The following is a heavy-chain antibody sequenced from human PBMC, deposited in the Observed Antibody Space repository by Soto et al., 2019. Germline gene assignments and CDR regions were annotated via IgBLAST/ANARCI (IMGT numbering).Heavy chain of an antibody. V-gene: IGHV3-21*01. D-gene: IGHD4-17*01. J-gene: IGHJ6*02. CDR3: ARENRGYGDYPYYYGMDV. CDR2: ISSSSSYI. Sequence: EVQLVESGGGLVKPGGSLRLSCAASGFTFSSYSMNWVRQAPGKGLEWVSSISSSSSYIYYADSVKGRFTISRDNAKNSLYLQMNSLRAEDTAVYYCARENRGYGDYPYYYGMDVWGQGTTVTVSS. CDR1: GFTFSSYS.